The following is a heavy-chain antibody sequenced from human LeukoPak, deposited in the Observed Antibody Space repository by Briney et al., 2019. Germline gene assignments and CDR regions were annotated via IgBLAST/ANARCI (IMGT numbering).Heavy chain of an antibody. CDR3: ARVGNLARGVTNYFDY. D-gene: IGHD3-10*01. J-gene: IGHJ4*02. Sequence: GGSLRLSCAASGFSFTTYWMTWVRQAPRKGLEWVANINQDGSEEHYVDAVKGRFTISRDNAKNSLFLQMSSLRAGDTAVYYCARVGNLARGVTNYFDYWGQGTLVTVSS. CDR2: INQDGSEE. CDR1: GFSFTTYW. V-gene: IGHV3-7*01.